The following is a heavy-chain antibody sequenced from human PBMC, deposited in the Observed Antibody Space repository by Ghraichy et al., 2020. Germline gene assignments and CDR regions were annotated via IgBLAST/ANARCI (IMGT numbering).Heavy chain of an antibody. CDR1: GGSVSSGSYF. D-gene: IGHD2-8*01. V-gene: IGHV4-61*01. CDR2: IYYRGSA. Sequence: SETLSLTCAVSGGSVSSGSYFWNWLRQTPGQGLEWIGYIYYRGSAHYNPSLKSRVTISVDTSKNQFSLKLSSVTAADSAVYYCARATNPNYYSYYGVDVWGQGTTVTVSS. J-gene: IGHJ6*02. CDR3: ARATNPNYYSYYGVDV.